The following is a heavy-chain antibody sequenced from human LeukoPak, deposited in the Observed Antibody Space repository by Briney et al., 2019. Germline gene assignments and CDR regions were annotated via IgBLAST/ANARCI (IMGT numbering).Heavy chain of an antibody. Sequence: PSETLSLTCTVSGGSISSYYWSWIRQPPGKGLEWIGYIYYSGSTYYNPSLKSRVTISVDTSKNQFSLKPSSVTAADTAVYYCARESSYYDFWSGYLDYWGQGTLVTVSS. D-gene: IGHD3-3*01. CDR2: IYYSGST. CDR1: GGSISSYY. CDR3: ARESSYYDFWSGYLDY. J-gene: IGHJ4*02. V-gene: IGHV4-59*12.